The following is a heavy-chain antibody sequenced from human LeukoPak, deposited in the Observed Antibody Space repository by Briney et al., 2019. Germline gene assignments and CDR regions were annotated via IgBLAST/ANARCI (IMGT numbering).Heavy chain of an antibody. D-gene: IGHD3-22*01. CDR3: ARDLARGTEMIITTLFDY. CDR2: INAGNGNT. J-gene: IGHJ4*02. V-gene: IGHV1-3*01. Sequence: ASVKVSCKASGYTFTTYTIHWVRQAPGHRLEWMGWINAGNGNTKYSQKIQGRVTITRDTSASTAYMELSGLRSEDTAVYYCARDLARGTEMIITTLFDYWGQGTLVTVSS. CDR1: GYTFTTYT.